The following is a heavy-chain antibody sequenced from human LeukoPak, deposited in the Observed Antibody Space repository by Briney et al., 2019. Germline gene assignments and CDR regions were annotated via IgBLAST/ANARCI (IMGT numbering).Heavy chain of an antibody. Sequence: ASVKVSFKASGGSFSNSAIGWVRQAPGQGLEWMGGIIPMLGTINYAQKFQGRLTISADESTSTAYMELSSLRSEDTAVYYCAREPTVVVVAATRWFDPWGQGTLVTVSS. CDR1: GGSFSNSA. CDR2: IIPMLGTI. CDR3: AREPTVVVVAATRWFDP. V-gene: IGHV1-69*13. D-gene: IGHD2-15*01. J-gene: IGHJ5*02.